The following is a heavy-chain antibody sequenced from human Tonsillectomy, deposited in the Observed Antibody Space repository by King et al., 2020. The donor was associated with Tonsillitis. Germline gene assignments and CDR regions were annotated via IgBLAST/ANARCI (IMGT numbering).Heavy chain of an antibody. CDR2: IKEYGSEK. CDR3: ARDIEQGGSYYAFDI. CDR1: GFTFSSYW. V-gene: IGHV3-7*01. Sequence: VQLVESGGGLVQPGGSLRLSCAASGFTFSSYWMSWVRQAPGKGREWVANIKEYGSEKYYVDSVKGRLTISRDNAKNSLCRQMNSLRAEDTAVYYCARDIEQGGSYYAFDIWGQGTMVSVSS. J-gene: IGHJ3*02. D-gene: IGHD1-26*01.